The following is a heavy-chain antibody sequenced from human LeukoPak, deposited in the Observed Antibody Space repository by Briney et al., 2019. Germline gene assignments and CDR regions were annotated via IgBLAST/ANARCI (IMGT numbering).Heavy chain of an antibody. Sequence: SETLSLTCTVSGGSISSYYWSWIRQPPGKGLEWIGYIYYSGSTNYNPSLKSRVTISVDTSKNQFSLKLSSVTAADTAVYYCARDSNWNYQVWFDPWGQGTLVTVSS. D-gene: IGHD1-7*01. J-gene: IGHJ5*02. V-gene: IGHV4-59*12. CDR2: IYYSGST. CDR1: GGSISSYY. CDR3: ARDSNWNYQVWFDP.